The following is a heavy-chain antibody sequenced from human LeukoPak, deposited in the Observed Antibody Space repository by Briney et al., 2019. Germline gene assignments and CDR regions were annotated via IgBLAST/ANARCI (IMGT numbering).Heavy chain of an antibody. CDR1: GFTFSSYN. J-gene: IGHJ4*02. Sequence: PGGSLRLSCAASGFTFSSYNMHWVRQAPGKGPEWVALISYDGSNEYFADSVKGRFTISRDNSKNTVYLQINSLRAEDTTVYYCARELRGSSLDYWGQGTLVTVSS. CDR3: ARELRGSSLDY. D-gene: IGHD3-16*01. CDR2: ISYDGSNE. V-gene: IGHV3-30-3*01.